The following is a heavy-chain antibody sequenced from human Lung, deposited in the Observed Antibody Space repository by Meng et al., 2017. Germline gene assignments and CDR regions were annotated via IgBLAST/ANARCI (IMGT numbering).Heavy chain of an antibody. CDR2: INPKSGDT. V-gene: IGHV1-2*06. Sequence: QAQMVQAGGEVKAPGALVKFSCKASGYTFPSYGITWVRQAPGQGLEWMGRINPKSGDTHYAQKFQTRVTMTGDTSISTAYMELSGLRSDDTAMYYCARDEDISAAGKLFGDYWGQGTLVTVSS. J-gene: IGHJ4*02. D-gene: IGHD6-25*01. CDR3: ARDEDISAAGKLFGDY. CDR1: GYTFPSYG.